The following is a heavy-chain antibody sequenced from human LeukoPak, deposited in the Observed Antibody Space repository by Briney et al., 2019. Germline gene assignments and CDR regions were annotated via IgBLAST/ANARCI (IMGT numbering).Heavy chain of an antibody. Sequence: GASVKVSCKASGYTFTSYYIHWVRQAPGQGLEWMGVINPSGGRTTYAQKFQGRVTMTRDTSTNAVDMELSNLRSDDTAVYYCARAGVPVALISDYWGQGTLVTVSS. V-gene: IGHV1-46*01. CDR3: ARAGVPVALISDY. CDR1: GYTFTSYY. CDR2: INPSGGRT. D-gene: IGHD3-10*01. J-gene: IGHJ4*02.